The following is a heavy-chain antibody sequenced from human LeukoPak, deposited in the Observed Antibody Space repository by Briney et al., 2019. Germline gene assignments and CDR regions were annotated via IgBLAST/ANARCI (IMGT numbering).Heavy chain of an antibody. CDR1: GGSISSYY. V-gene: IGHV4-59*01. D-gene: IGHD6-13*01. Sequence: PSETLSLTCTVSGGSISSYYWSWIRQPPGKGLEWIGYIYYSGSTNYNPSLKCRVTISEDTSKNQFSLKLSSVTAADTAVYYCARGRSSSWYFDYYYMDVWGKGTTVTVSS. CDR2: IYYSGST. J-gene: IGHJ6*03. CDR3: ARGRSSSWYFDYYYMDV.